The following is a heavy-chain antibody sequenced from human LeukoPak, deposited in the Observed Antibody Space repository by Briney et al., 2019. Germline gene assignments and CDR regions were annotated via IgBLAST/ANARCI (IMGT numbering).Heavy chain of an antibody. CDR3: ARDADNVLLWFGELYN. J-gene: IGHJ4*02. CDR1: GYTFTSYA. Sequence: SCKASGYTFTSYAMHWVRQAPGKGLEWVAVISYDGSNKYYADSVKGRFTISRDNSKNTLYLQMNSLRAEDTAVYYCARDADNVLLWFGELYNWGQGTLVTVSS. D-gene: IGHD3-10*01. CDR2: ISYDGSNK. V-gene: IGHV3-30-3*01.